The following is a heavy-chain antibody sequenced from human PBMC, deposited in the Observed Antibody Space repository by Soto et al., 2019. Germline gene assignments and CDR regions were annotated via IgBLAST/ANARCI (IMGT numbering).Heavy chain of an antibody. CDR2: INPNSGGT. CDR3: ATAALPGYYASSAYYGR. CDR1: GYTFTGYY. V-gene: IGHV1-2*02. Sequence: QVQLVQSGAEVKKPGASVKVSCKAAGYTFTGYYMHWVRQAPGQGLEWMGWINPNSGGTNYAQKFQGRVTMTRDTSISTAYMELSSLRSDDTAVYYCATAALPGYYASSAYYGRWGQGTLVTVSS. D-gene: IGHD3-22*01. J-gene: IGHJ4*02.